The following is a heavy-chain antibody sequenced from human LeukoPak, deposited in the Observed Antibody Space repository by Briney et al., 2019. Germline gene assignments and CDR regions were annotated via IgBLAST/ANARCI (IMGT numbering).Heavy chain of an antibody. Sequence: PGGSLRLSCAAPAFTFSSYAMSWVRQAPGKGLEWVSAISGSGDSTYYADSVKGRLTISRDNSKNTLYLQMNSLRAEDTAVYYCAKVGRTAGIHYYYYGMDVWGQGTTVTVSS. J-gene: IGHJ6*02. D-gene: IGHD6-13*01. CDR2: ISGSGDST. CDR3: AKVGRTAGIHYYYYGMDV. V-gene: IGHV3-23*01. CDR1: AFTFSSYA.